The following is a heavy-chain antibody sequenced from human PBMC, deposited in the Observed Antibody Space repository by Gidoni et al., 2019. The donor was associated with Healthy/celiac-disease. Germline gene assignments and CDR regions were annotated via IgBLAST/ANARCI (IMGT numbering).Heavy chain of an antibody. CDR1: GYSVTSYW. CDR3: VMIVVAYEGGFDY. V-gene: IGHV5-51*03. D-gene: IGHD3-22*01. Sequence: EVQLVQSGAEVKKPGESLKISCTGSGYSVTSYWIGWVRQMPGKGLEWMGIIYPGDSDTRYSPSFQGQVTISADKSISTAYLQWSSLKASDTAMYYCVMIVVAYEGGFDYWGQGTLVTVSS. J-gene: IGHJ4*02. CDR2: IYPGDSDT.